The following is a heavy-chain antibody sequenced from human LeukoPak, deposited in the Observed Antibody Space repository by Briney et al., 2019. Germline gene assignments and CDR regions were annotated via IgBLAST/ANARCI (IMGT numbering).Heavy chain of an antibody. D-gene: IGHD6-13*01. V-gene: IGHV3-53*01. CDR1: GFTVSSNY. Sequence: GGSLRLSCAASGFTVSSNYMSWVRQAPGKGLEWVSVIYSGGSTYYADSVKGRFTISRDNSKNTLYLQMNSLRAEDTAVYYCARGVSSSWYRGPWFDPWGQGTLVTVSS. CDR2: IYSGGST. CDR3: ARGVSSSWYRGPWFDP. J-gene: IGHJ5*02.